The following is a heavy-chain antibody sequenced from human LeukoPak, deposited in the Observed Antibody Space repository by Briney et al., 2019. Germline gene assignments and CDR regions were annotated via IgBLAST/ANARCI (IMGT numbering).Heavy chain of an antibody. D-gene: IGHD3-3*01. CDR1: GFTFSSYA. CDR3: ARGGLRFLEGPTGY. V-gene: IGHV3-23*01. Sequence: GGSLRLSCAASGFTFSSYAMSWVRQAPGKGLEWVSATSGSGGSTYYADSVKGRFTISRDNSKNTLYLQMNSLRAEDTAVYYCARGGLRFLEGPTGYWGQGTLVTVSS. J-gene: IGHJ4*02. CDR2: TSGSGGST.